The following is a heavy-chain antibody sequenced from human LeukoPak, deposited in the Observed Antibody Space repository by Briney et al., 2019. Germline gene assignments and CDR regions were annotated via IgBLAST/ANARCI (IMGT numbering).Heavy chain of an antibody. Sequence: ASVKVSCKASGYTFTGYYMHWVRQAPGQGLEWMGWINPNSGDTNYAQKIQGRVTLTRDPSINPAYMELSRLRSDDTAVYYCARVVGATSPFDYWGQGTLVTVSS. CDR2: INPNSGDT. J-gene: IGHJ4*02. D-gene: IGHD1-26*01. CDR1: GYTFTGYY. CDR3: ARVVGATSPFDY. V-gene: IGHV1-2*02.